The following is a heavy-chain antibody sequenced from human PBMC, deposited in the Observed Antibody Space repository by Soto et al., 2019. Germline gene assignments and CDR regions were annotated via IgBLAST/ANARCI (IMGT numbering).Heavy chain of an antibody. CDR3: ARATMVRGVIITYESKWFDP. CDR1: SGSISSSNW. V-gene: IGHV4-4*02. CDR2: IYHSGST. Sequence: SETLSLTCAVSSGSISSSNWWSWVRQPPGKGLEWIGEIYHSGSTNYNPSLKSRVTISVDKSKNQFSLKLSSVTAADTAVYYCARATMVRGVIITYESKWFDPWGQGTLVTVSS. D-gene: IGHD3-10*01. J-gene: IGHJ5*02.